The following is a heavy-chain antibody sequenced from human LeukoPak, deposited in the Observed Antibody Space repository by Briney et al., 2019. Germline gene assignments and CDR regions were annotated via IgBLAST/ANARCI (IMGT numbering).Heavy chain of an antibody. CDR3: ARVSSSGYGVSSGLFY. J-gene: IGHJ4*02. CDR2: ISGSGVST. D-gene: IGHD5-18*01. Sequence: GGTLRLSCAASGFTFSSYGMSWVRQAPGKGLEWVSGISGSGVSTYYADSVKGRFTISRDNAKNSLYLQMNSLRAEDTAVYYCARVSSSGYGVSSGLFYWGQGTLVTVSS. CDR1: GFTFSSYG. V-gene: IGHV3-23*01.